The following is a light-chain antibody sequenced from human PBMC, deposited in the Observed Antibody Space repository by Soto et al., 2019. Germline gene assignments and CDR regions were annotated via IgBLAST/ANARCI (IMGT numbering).Light chain of an antibody. Sequence: QSALTQPPSASGSPGQSVAISCTGTSSDVGGYNYVSWYQQHPGKAPKLMIYEVTKRPSGVPDRFSGSKSGNTASLTVSGLQAEDEADDYCSSHAGINNVVFGGGTKLAVL. CDR3: SSHAGINNVV. V-gene: IGLV2-8*01. CDR2: EVT. J-gene: IGLJ3*02. CDR1: SSDVGGYNY.